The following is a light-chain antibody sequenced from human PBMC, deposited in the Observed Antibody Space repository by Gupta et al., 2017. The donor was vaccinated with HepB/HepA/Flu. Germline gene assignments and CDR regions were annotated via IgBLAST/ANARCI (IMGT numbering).Light chain of an antibody. CDR2: SND. V-gene: IGLV1-44*01. Sequence: SVLTQPPPLSGTPGQLVSISCSRGNSNIGNHVVNWYHQVPGTAPKLLIYSNDQRPSGVPARFSGSKSGTSASLAISGLQSEDEAVYYCASWDDTLGGAVIGGGTRLSVL. J-gene: IGLJ2*01. CDR1: NSNIGNHV. CDR3: ASWDDTLGGAV.